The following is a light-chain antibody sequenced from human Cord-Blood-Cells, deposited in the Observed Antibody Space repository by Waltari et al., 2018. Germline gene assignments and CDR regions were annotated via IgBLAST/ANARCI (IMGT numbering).Light chain of an antibody. CDR2: AAS. CDR1: QSIVSY. V-gene: IGKV1-39*01. CDR3: QQSYSTQWT. Sequence: DIQMTQSPSSLSASVGDRVXXTCRESQSIVSYLNLYQQKPGKAPKLLIYAASSLQSGVPSRFSGSGSGTDFTLTISSLQPEDFATYYCQQSYSTQWTFGQGTKVEIK. J-gene: IGKJ1*01.